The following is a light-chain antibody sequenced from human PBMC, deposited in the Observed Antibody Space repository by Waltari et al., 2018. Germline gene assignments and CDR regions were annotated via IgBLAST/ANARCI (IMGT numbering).Light chain of an antibody. J-gene: IGKJ2*01. CDR2: TAS. CDR1: QCIGDS. V-gene: IGKV1-5*03. CDR3: QQRSNWHT. Sequence: DIQMTQSPSTLSASVGDGVTITCRASQCIGDSLAWYQQNPGRAPKLLIYTASSLESGVPSRFSGSGSGTEFTLTITSLQPDDFAVYYCQQRSNWHTFGQGTRLEIK.